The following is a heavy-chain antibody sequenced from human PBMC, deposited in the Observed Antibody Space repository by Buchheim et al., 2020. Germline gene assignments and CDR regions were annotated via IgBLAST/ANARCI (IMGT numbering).Heavy chain of an antibody. CDR3: AKGLNIFGVEYFYYYGMDV. D-gene: IGHD3-3*02. V-gene: IGHV3-23*01. Sequence: EVQLLESGGGLVQPGGSLRLSCAASGFTFSSYAMSWVRQAPGKGLEWVSGISGSGGSTYSADSVKGRFTISRDNSKNTLYLKVNRLRAEDTAVYYCAKGLNIFGVEYFYYYGMDVWGQGTT. CDR1: GFTFSSYA. CDR2: ISGSGGST. J-gene: IGHJ6*02.